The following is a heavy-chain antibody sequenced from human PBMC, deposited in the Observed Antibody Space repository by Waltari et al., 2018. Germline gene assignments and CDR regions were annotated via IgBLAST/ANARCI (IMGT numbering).Heavy chain of an antibody. CDR2: IISSGSTI. D-gene: IGHD6-19*01. J-gene: IGHJ6*03. CDR3: AREARIAVAGTLNYYYYYMDV. Sequence: YIISSGSTIYYADSVKGRFTISRDNAKNSLYLQMSSLRAEDTAVYYCAREARIAVAGTLNYYYYYMDVWGKGTTVTVSS. V-gene: IGHV3-48*03.